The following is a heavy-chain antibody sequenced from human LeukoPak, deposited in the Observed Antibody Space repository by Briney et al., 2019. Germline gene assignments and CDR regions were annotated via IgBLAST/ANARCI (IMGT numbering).Heavy chain of an antibody. Sequence: GGSLRLSCAASGFTFSSYGMHWVRQAPGKGLEWVAFIRYDGSNKYYADSVKGRFTISRDNSKNTLYLQMNSLRAEDTAVYYCAKSLRVDQRGYMGGFDYWGQGTLVTVSS. V-gene: IGHV3-30*02. D-gene: IGHD6-25*01. CDR2: IRYDGSNK. CDR3: AKSLRVDQRGYMGGFDY. CDR1: GFTFSSYG. J-gene: IGHJ4*02.